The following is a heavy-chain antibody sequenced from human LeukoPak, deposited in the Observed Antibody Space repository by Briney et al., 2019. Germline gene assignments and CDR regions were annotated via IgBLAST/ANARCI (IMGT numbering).Heavy chain of an antibody. V-gene: IGHV4-59*01. CDR3: ARAGGSWQFDY. D-gene: IGHD1-26*01. Sequence: SETLSLTCTVSGASISSNYWSWIRQPPGKGLEWIGYVYPSGSTNYNPSLKSRVTISVGTSKNQFSLKLSSVTTADTAVYYCARAGGSWQFDYWGQGTLVTVSS. CDR1: GASISSNY. CDR2: VYPSGST. J-gene: IGHJ4*02.